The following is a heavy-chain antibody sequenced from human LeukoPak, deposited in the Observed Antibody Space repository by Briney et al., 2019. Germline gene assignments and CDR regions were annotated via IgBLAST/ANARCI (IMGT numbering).Heavy chain of an antibody. D-gene: IGHD3-22*01. Sequence: SETLSLTCTVSGGSISSYYWSWIRQPPGKGLEWIGYIYYSGSTNYNPSLKSRVTISVDTSKNQFSLKLSSVTAADTAVYYCARDRPPGYYTRYYYYGMDVWGQGTTVTVSS. CDR2: IYYSGST. CDR3: ARDRPPGYYTRYYYYGMDV. CDR1: GGSISSYY. V-gene: IGHV4-59*12. J-gene: IGHJ6*02.